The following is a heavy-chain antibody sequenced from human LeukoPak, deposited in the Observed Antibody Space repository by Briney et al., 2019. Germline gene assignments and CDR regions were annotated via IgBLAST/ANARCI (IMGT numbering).Heavy chain of an antibody. CDR1: VCSISTYY. CDR3: ARSERYNSGWYFYFDY. J-gene: IGHJ4*02. D-gene: IGHD6-19*01. CDR2: IYYSGST. Sequence: VKPSETLSLTCTVSVCSISTYYWSWIRQPPGKGLEWIGYIYYSGSTNYNPSLRSRVTISVDTSKNQFSLNLSSVTAADTAVYYCARSERYNSGWYFYFDYWGQGTLVTVSS. V-gene: IGHV4-59*01.